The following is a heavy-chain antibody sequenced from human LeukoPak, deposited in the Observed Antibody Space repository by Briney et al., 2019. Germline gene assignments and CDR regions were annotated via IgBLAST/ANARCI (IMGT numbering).Heavy chain of an antibody. V-gene: IGHV3-21*01. Sequence: GESLRLSCAASGVTFSGYSMNWVRQAPGKGLEWVSSITTGNDKFYADSVKGRFTISRDDAKNSLYLQMNSLRVEDTALYYCARDPGDHDYWGQGILVTVSS. CDR1: GVTFSGYS. J-gene: IGHJ4*02. CDR3: ARDPGDHDY. CDR2: ITTGNDK. D-gene: IGHD3-10*01.